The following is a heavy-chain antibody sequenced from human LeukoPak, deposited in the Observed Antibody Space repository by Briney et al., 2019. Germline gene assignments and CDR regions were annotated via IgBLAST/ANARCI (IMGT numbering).Heavy chain of an antibody. Sequence: ASVKVSFKASGYTFTSYAMHWVRQAPGQRLEWMGWINAGNGNTKYSQKFQGRVTITRDTSAGTAYMELSSLRSEDTAVYYCARDLMVRGPTNPGYWGQGTLVTVSS. CDR2: INAGNGNT. V-gene: IGHV1-3*01. CDR1: GYTFTSYA. J-gene: IGHJ4*02. CDR3: ARDLMVRGPTNPGY. D-gene: IGHD3-10*01.